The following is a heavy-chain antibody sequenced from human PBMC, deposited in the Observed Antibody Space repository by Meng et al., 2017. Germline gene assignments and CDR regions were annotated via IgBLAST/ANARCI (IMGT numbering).Heavy chain of an antibody. J-gene: IGHJ3*02. V-gene: IGHV3-73*01. CDR2: IGGKPKRYAA. Sequence: WIRQPPGKGLEWVGRIGGKPKRYAAAYAASVRGTFTISRDDSKNTAYLQMNSLKTEDTAVYFCTIYMRGHIWGQGTMVTVSS. CDR3: TIYMRGHI. D-gene: IGHD2/OR15-2a*01.